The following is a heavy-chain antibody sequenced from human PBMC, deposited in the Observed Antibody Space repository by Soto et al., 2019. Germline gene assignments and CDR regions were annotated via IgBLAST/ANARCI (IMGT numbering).Heavy chain of an antibody. V-gene: IGHV3-21*01. CDR3: AALVVPAAIRWFDP. Sequence: GGSLRLSCAASGFTFSSYSMNWVRQAPGKGLEWVSSISSSSSYIYYADSVKGRFTISRDNAKNSLYLQMNSLRAEDTAVYYCAALVVPAAIRWFDPWGQGTLVTVSS. D-gene: IGHD2-2*01. CDR1: GFTFSSYS. CDR2: ISSSSSYI. J-gene: IGHJ5*02.